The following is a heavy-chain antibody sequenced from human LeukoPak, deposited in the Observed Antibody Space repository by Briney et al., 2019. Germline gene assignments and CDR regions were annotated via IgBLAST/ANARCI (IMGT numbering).Heavy chain of an antibody. J-gene: IGHJ4*02. D-gene: IGHD5-12*01. V-gene: IGHV3-48*01. CDR3: ARDGGYRGYDADC. CDR2: ISDSGAM. Sequence: PGGSLRLSCAASGFTFSTYSMKWVRQAPGKGLEWVSYISDSGAMYYADSVGGRFTISRENAQNSLFLQMNSLRAEDTAVYYCARDGGYRGYDADCWGQGTLVTVSS. CDR1: GFTFSTYS.